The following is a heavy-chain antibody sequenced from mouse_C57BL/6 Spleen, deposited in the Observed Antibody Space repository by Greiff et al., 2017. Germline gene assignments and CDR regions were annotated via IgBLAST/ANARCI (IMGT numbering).Heavy chain of an antibody. CDR1: GFTFSDYY. D-gene: IGHD1-1*01. CDR2: INYDGSST. V-gene: IGHV5-16*01. CDR3: ARDGGGSYYDGDGYFDV. J-gene: IGHJ1*03. Sequence: EVQLVESEGGLVQPGSSMKLSCTASGFTFSDYYMAWVRQVPEKGLEWVANINYDGSSTYYLDSLKSRFIISRDNAKNILYLQMSSLKSEDTATYYCARDGGGSYYDGDGYFDVWGTGTTVTVSS.